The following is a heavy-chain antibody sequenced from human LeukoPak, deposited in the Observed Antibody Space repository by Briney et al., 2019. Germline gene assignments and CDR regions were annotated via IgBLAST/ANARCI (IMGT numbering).Heavy chain of an antibody. D-gene: IGHD6-19*01. CDR3: ARDRDSGGWYGFGG. V-gene: IGHV3-7*01. CDR1: GFTFSRYW. Sequence: PGGSLRLSCAASGFTFSRYWMNWVRQAPGKGLEWVANIKQDGSEIRYVDSVKGRFTISRDNAKNSLYLQMNSLRAEDTAVYYCARDRDSGGWYGFGGWGQGTLVTVSS. J-gene: IGHJ4*02. CDR2: IKQDGSEI.